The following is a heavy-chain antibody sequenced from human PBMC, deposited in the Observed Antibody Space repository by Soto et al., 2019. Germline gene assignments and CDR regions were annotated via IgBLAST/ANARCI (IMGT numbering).Heavy chain of an antibody. Sequence: GGSLRLSCAASGFTFSSYEMNWVRQAPGKGLEWVSYISSSGSTIYYADSVKGRFTISRDNAKNSLSLQMNSLRAEDTALYYCARDRGVATTLDYWGQGTLVTVSS. CDR2: ISSSGSTI. V-gene: IGHV3-48*03. CDR3: ARDRGVATTLDY. D-gene: IGHD5-12*01. J-gene: IGHJ4*02. CDR1: GFTFSSYE.